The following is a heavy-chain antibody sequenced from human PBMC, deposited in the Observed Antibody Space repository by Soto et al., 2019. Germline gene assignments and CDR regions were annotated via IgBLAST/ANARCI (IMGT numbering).Heavy chain of an antibody. Sequence: QVQLVQSGAEEKKPGASVKVSCKASGYTFTSYAMHWVRQAPGQRLEWMGWINAGNGNTKYSQKFQGRVTITRDTSASTAYMELSSLISEDTAVYCCARSSCYYLIDVYWGQGTLVTVSS. D-gene: IGHD3-22*01. CDR2: INAGNGNT. V-gene: IGHV1-3*05. CDR3: ARSSCYYLIDVY. CDR1: GYTFTSYA. J-gene: IGHJ4*02.